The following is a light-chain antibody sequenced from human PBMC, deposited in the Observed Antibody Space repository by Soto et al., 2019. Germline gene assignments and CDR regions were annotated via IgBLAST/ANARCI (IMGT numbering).Light chain of an antibody. CDR3: QQYYNWPRT. CDR2: GAS. V-gene: IGKV3-15*01. J-gene: IGKJ5*01. CDR1: ENIYTN. Sequence: EIVMTQSPATLSVSPGERATLSCRASENIYTNLAWYQQKPGQAPRLLFYGASTRATGIPARFSGTGSGTEFTLTINSLQAEDSAVYYCQQYYNWPRTFGQGTRL.